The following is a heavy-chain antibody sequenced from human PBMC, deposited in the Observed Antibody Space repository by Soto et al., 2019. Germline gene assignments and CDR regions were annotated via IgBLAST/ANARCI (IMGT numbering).Heavy chain of an antibody. J-gene: IGHJ4*02. Sequence: ASVKVSCKVSGYTLTELSMHWVRQAPGKGLEWMGGFDPEDGETIYAQKFQGRVTMTEDTSTDTAYMELSSLRSEDTAVYYCATVLRSDTYYYDSSGYYVCSNWGQGTLVTVSS. D-gene: IGHD3-22*01. CDR1: GYTLTELS. V-gene: IGHV1-24*01. CDR3: ATVLRSDTYYYDSSGYYVCSN. CDR2: FDPEDGET.